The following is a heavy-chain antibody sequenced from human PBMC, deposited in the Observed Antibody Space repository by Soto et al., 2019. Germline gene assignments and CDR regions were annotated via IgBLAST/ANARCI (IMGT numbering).Heavy chain of an antibody. CDR3: AREAAAGTEGGPFGD. J-gene: IGHJ4*02. D-gene: IGHD6-13*01. Sequence: QVQLVQSGAEVKKPGSSVKVSCKASGGTFSSYAISWVRQAPGQGLEWMGGIIPIFGKAHYAQKFQGRVTITADESTSTAYMELSSLRSGDTAVYYCAREAAAGTEGGPFGDWGQGTLVTVSS. V-gene: IGHV1-69*01. CDR1: GGTFSSYA. CDR2: IIPIFGKA.